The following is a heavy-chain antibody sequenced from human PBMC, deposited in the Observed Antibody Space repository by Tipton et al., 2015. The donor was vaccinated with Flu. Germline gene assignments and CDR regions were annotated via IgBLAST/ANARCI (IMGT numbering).Heavy chain of an antibody. CDR1: GGSFSSGSFY. D-gene: IGHD2-2*01. CDR3: SRRSTSWHGARIDP. V-gene: IGHV4-61*02. J-gene: IGHJ5*02. Sequence: TLSLTCTVSGGSFSSGSFYWTWIRQPAGKGLEGIGRVSTDGTTNYNPSLKGRVTISLDTSRSQFSLKLTSVTAADTAVYYCSRRSTSWHGARIDPWGQGTLVTVSS. CDR2: VSTDGTT.